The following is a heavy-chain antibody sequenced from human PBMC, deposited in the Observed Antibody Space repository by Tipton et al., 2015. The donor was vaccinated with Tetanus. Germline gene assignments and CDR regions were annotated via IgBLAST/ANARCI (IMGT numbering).Heavy chain of an antibody. J-gene: IGHJ4*02. CDR1: GFTFSSYA. V-gene: IGHV3-23*01. Sequence: SLRLSCAASGFTFSSYAMSWVRQAPGKGLEWVSAISGSGGSTYYADSVKGRFTISRDNSKNTLYLQMNSLRAEDTAVYYCAKPQTHYGGNWGNFDYWGQGTLVTVSS. CDR3: AKPQTHYGGNWGNFDY. D-gene: IGHD4-23*01. CDR2: ISGSGGST.